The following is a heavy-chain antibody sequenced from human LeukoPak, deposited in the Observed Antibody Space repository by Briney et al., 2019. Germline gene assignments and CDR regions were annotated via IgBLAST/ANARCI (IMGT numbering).Heavy chain of an antibody. J-gene: IGHJ4*02. CDR2: ISGSGGGT. V-gene: IGHV3-23*01. CDR3: AKRGVVIRVILVGFHKEAYYFDS. D-gene: IGHD3-22*01. Sequence: TGGSLRLSCAVSGISLSNYGMSWVRQAPGKGLEWVAGISGSGGGTNYADSVKGRFTISRDNPKNTLYLQMNRLRAKDTAVYFCAKRGVVIRVILVGFHKEAYYFDSWGQGALVTVSS. CDR1: GISLSNYG.